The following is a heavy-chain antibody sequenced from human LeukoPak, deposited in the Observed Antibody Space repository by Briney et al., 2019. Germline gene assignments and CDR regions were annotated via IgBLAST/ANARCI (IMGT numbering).Heavy chain of an antibody. CDR1: GFTFSSFA. CDR2: MSHDGKNA. CDR3: AGSSWSGYPPADQ. J-gene: IGHJ4*02. D-gene: IGHD3/OR15-3a*01. V-gene: IGHV3-30*04. Sequence: GGSLRLSCAASGFTFSSFAMHWVRQAPGKGLEWVAVMSHDGKNAYQTESVKGRFTISKDNSKNTLHLQMNSLRPEDTALYFCAGSSWSGYPPADQWGRGTQVTVSS.